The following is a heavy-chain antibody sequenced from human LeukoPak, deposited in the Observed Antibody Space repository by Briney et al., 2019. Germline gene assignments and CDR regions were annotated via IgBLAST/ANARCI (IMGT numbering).Heavy chain of an antibody. J-gene: IGHJ3*02. CDR2: ISGSGGST. CDR3: AKGDYDSSGYHGWHAFDI. Sequence: GGSLRLSCAASGFTFSSYAMSWVRQAPGKGLEWVSAISGSGGSTYYADSVKGRFTISRDNSKNTLYLQMNSLRAEDTAVYYCAKGDYDSSGYHGWHAFDIRGQGTMVTVSS. V-gene: IGHV3-23*01. D-gene: IGHD3-22*01. CDR1: GFTFSSYA.